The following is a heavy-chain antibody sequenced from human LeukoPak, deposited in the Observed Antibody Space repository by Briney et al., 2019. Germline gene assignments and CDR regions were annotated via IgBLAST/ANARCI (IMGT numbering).Heavy chain of an antibody. J-gene: IGHJ3*02. Sequence: GGSLRLSCAASGFTSSSYGMHWVRQAPGKGLEWVAVIWYDGSNKYYADSVKGRFTISRDNSKNTLYLQMNSLRAEDTAVYYCARAGTRGGYCSSTSCLNAFDIWGQGTMVTVSS. CDR2: IWYDGSNK. D-gene: IGHD2-2*01. CDR3: ARAGTRGGYCSSTSCLNAFDI. CDR1: GFTSSSYG. V-gene: IGHV3-33*01.